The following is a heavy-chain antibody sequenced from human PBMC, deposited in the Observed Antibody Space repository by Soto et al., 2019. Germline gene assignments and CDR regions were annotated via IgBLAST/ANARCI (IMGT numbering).Heavy chain of an antibody. CDR2: IYYSGST. V-gene: IGHV4-31*03. J-gene: IGHJ5*02. D-gene: IGHD4-17*01. CDR3: AVGLMTTVTTQENNWFDP. Sequence: VQLQESGPGLVKPSQTLSLTCTVSGGSISSGGYYWSWIRQHPGKGLEWIGYIYYSGSTYYNPSLKSRVTISVDTSKNQFSLKLSSVTAADTAVYYCAVGLMTTVTTQENNWFDPWGQGTLVTVSS. CDR1: GGSISSGGYY.